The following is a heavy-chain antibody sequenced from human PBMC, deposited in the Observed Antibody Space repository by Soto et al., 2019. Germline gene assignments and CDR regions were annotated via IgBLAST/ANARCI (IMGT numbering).Heavy chain of an antibody. CDR2: IWYDGSNK. J-gene: IGHJ4*02. CDR1: GFTFSSYG. Sequence: QVQLVESGGGVVQPGRSLRLSCAASGFTFSSYGMHWVRQAPGKGLEWVAVIWYDGSNKYYADSVKGLFTISRDNSKNTLYLQMNSLRAEDTAVYYCARGEDIVVVVAATALDYWGQGTLVTVSS. V-gene: IGHV3-33*01. D-gene: IGHD2-15*01. CDR3: ARGEDIVVVVAATALDY.